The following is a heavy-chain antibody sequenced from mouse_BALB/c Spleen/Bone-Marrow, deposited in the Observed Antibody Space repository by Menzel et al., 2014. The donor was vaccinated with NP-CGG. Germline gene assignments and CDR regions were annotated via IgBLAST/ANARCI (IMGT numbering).Heavy chain of an antibody. J-gene: IGHJ1*01. V-gene: IGHV1-82*01. CDR3: ARHAYGNSYWYFDV. Sequence: VQLQQSGPDLVKPGASVKISCKASGYAFSSSWMNWVKQRPGQGLEWIGRIYPGDGDTNYNGKFKGKATLTADKSSSTAYMQLSSLTSVDSAVYFCARHAYGNSYWYFDVWGAGTAVAVSS. D-gene: IGHD2-1*01. CDR1: GYAFSSSW. CDR2: IYPGDGDT.